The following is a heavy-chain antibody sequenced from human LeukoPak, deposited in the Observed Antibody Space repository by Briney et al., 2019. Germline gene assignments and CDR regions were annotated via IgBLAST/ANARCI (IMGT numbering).Heavy chain of an antibody. CDR3: ARAIVAAGTVDY. V-gene: IGHV4-61*02. CDR1: GRPISRGTYY. J-gene: IGHJ4*02. D-gene: IGHD6-13*01. CDR2: IYATGNT. Sequence: KASQTLSLTCTVSGRPISRGTYYWSWIRQPAGKGLEWIGRIYATGNTKYNPSLKGRVTISIDTSKNQFSLKLSSVTAADTAVYYCARAIVAAGTVDYWGQGTLVTVSS.